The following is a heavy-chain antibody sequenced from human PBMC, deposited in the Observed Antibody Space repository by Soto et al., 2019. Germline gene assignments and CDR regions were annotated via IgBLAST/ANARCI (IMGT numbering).Heavy chain of an antibody. CDR2: IYYTGST. V-gene: IGHV4-31*03. D-gene: IGHD3-22*01. CDR1: GGSISSDDYY. J-gene: IGHJ5*02. CDR3: ARAYYDTSGYSLDP. Sequence: SETLSLTCTVSGGSISSDDYYWSWIRQHPGKGLEWIGNIYYTGSTYHNPSLKSRLIISLDTSKNQFSLRLSSVTAADTAVYYCARAYYDTSGYSLDPWGQGILVTVSS.